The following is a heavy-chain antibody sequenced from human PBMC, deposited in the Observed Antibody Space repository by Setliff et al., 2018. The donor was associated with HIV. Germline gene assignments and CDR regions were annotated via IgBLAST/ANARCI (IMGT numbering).Heavy chain of an antibody. CDR1: GASLGSGTYF. J-gene: IGHJ4*01. D-gene: IGHD5-18*01. Sequence: SETLSLTCSVSGASLGSGTYFWNWVRQSPGKGLEWIGYMSDIGSTYYNPSLKSRVTMSVDTSTNHLSLRLTSVTAADTAVYYCARQTSYDRGYSYCFDEWGHGTLVTVSS. CDR3: ARQTSYDRGYSYCFDE. CDR2: MSDIGST. V-gene: IGHV4-39*01.